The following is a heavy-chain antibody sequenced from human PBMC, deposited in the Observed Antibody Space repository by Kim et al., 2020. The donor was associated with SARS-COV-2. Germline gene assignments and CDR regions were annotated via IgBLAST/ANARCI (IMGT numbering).Heavy chain of an antibody. CDR3: ARDSSPLAYYYYYGMDV. CDR1: GGSISSSSYY. D-gene: IGHD6-6*01. Sequence: SETLSLTCTVSGGSISSSSYYWGWIRQPPGKGLEWIGNIYYSGSTYCNPSLKSRVTISVDTSKNQFSLKLSFVTAADTAVYYCARDSSPLAYYYYYGMDVWGQGTTVTVSS. J-gene: IGHJ6*02. CDR2: IYYSGST. V-gene: IGHV4-39*02.